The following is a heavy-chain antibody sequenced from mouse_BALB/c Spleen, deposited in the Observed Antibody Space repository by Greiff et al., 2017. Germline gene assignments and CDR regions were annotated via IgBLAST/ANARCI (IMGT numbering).Heavy chain of an antibody. CDR2: IDPANGNT. D-gene: IGHD4-1*01. Sequence: VQLQQSGAELVKPGASVKLSCTASGFNIKDTYMHWVKQRPEQGLEWIGRIDPANGNTKYDPKFQGKATITADTSSNTAYLQLSSLTSEDTAVYYCAVNWPYYAMDYWGQGTSVTVSS. V-gene: IGHV14-3*02. J-gene: IGHJ4*01. CDR1: GFNIKDTY. CDR3: AVNWPYYAMDY.